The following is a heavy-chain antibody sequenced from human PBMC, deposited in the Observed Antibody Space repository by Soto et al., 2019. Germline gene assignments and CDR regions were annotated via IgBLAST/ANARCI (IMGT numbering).Heavy chain of an antibody. V-gene: IGHV1-24*01. CDR3: ATLSSIAAVGHRYFFSVHGYYGMDV. Sequence: ASVKVCCKVSGYTLTELSMHWVRQAPRKGLEWMGGFDPEDGETIYAQKFQGRVTMTEDTSTDTAYMELSSLRSEDTAVYYCATLSSIAAVGHRYFFSVHGYYGMDVWGQGTTVTVSS. CDR1: GYTLTELS. D-gene: IGHD6-13*01. CDR2: FDPEDGET. J-gene: IGHJ6*02.